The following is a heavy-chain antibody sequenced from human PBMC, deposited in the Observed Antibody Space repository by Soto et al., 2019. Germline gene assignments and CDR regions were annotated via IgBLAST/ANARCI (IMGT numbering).Heavy chain of an antibody. CDR2: IHNTATT. V-gene: IGHV4-31*02. CDR1: GGSITSGGYY. D-gene: IGHD3-16*01. CDR3: ARVFRFGMMEYFDY. J-gene: IGHJ4*02. Sequence: SETLSLTCSVSGGSITSGGYYWSWIRQHPGKGLEWIGYIHNTATTYYNPSLKNRGTISVDTSKNQFSMKLRSVTAADTAVYYCARVFRFGMMEYFDYWGQGTLVTVSA.